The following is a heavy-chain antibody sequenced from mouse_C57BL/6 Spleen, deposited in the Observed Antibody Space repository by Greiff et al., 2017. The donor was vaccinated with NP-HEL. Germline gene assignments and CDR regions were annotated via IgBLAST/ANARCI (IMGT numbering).Heavy chain of an antibody. J-gene: IGHJ4*01. CDR2: IYPGSGST. Sequence: QVQLQQPGAELVKPGASVKMSCKASGYTFTSYWITWVKQRPGQGLEWIGDIYPGSGSTNYNEKFKSKATLTVDTASSTAYMQLSSLTSEDSAVYYCARGVYYSNYYAMDYWGQGTSVTVSS. V-gene: IGHV1-55*01. D-gene: IGHD2-5*01. CDR3: ARGVYYSNYYAMDY. CDR1: GYTFTSYW.